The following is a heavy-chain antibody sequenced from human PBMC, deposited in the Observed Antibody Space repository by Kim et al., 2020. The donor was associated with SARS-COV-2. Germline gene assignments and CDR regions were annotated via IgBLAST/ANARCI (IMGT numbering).Heavy chain of an antibody. CDR3: ARHKATVSRRVNLFDY. Sequence: RKGRVTISVDTSKNQFSLKLSSVTAADTAVYYCARHKATVSRRVNLFDYWGQGTLVTVSS. V-gene: IGHV4-39*01. J-gene: IGHJ4*02. D-gene: IGHD4-4*01.